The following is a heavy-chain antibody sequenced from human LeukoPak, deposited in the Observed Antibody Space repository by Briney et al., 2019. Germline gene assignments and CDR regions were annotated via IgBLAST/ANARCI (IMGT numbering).Heavy chain of an antibody. Sequence: PGGSLKLSCEASGFTFSGSAIHWVRQASGKGLEWIGRIRSKGDNHATAYAASVEGRFTISRNDSTNTAYLQMNRLTTDDTGMYHCTRPTVATNSWGQGTLVTVSS. CDR1: GFTFSGSA. CDR2: IRSKGDNHAT. CDR3: TRPTVATNS. D-gene: IGHD4-17*01. V-gene: IGHV3-73*01. J-gene: IGHJ4*02.